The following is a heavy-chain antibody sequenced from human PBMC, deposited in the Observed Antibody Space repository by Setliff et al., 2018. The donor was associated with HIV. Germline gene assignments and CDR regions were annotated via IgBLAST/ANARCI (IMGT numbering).Heavy chain of an antibody. CDR1: GFTFSSYW. CDR2: MKEDGSEK. D-gene: IGHD1-7*01. V-gene: IGHV3-7*01. CDR3: ARYGIIATIDR. J-gene: IGHJ5*02. Sequence: GGSLRLSCAASGFTFSSYWMTWVRQAPGKGLEWVANMKEDGSEKYYVDSVKGRFTISRDNAKNSLYLQMNSLRVEDTAVYYCARYGIIATIDRWGQGTLVTVSS.